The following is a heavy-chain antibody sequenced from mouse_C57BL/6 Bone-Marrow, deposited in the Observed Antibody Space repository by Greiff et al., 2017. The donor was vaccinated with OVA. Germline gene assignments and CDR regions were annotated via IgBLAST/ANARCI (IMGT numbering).Heavy chain of an antibody. D-gene: IGHD1-1*01. CDR3: ARWTTVVATYWYFDV. J-gene: IGHJ1*03. V-gene: IGHV1-62-3*01. Sequence: QVQLQQPGAELVKPGASVKLSCKASGYTFTSYWMHWVKQRPGRGLEWIGRIDPNSGGTKYNEKFKSKATLTVDKPSSTAYMELNSLTSEDSAVYYCARWTTVVATYWYFDVWGTGTTVTVSS. CDR1: GYTFTSYW. CDR2: IDPNSGGT.